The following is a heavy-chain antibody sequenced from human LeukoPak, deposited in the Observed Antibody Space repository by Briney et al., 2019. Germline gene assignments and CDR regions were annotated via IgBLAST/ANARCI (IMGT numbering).Heavy chain of an antibody. CDR1: GFTFSSYS. D-gene: IGHD4-17*01. CDR2: ISSSSSYI. J-gene: IGHJ4*02. Sequence: GGSLRLSCAASGFTFSSYSMNSVRQAPGKGLEWVSSISSSSSYIYYADSVKGRFTISRDNAKNSLYLQMNSLRAEDTAVYYCARVRADDYGDYGPGDYWGQGTLVTVSS. CDR3: ARVRADDYGDYGPGDY. V-gene: IGHV3-21*01.